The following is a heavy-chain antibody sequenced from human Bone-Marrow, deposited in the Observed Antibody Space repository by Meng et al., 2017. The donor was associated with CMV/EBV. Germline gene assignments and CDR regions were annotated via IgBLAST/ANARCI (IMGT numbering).Heavy chain of an antibody. D-gene: IGHD3-22*01. J-gene: IGHJ6*02. CDR1: GYTFTGYY. CDR3: ARDYYDSSGYHYYYYGMDV. V-gene: IGHV1-2*02. CDR2: INPNSGGT. Sequence: ASVKVSCKASGYTFTGYYMHWVRQAPGQGLEWMGWINPNSGGTNYAQKFQGRVTMTRDTSISTAYMEVRSLRSADTAVYYCARDYYDSSGYHYYYYGMDVWGQGTTVTVSS.